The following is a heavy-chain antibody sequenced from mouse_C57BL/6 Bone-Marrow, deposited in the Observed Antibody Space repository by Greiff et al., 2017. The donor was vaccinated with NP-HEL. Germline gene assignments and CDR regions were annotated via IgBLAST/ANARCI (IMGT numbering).Heavy chain of an antibody. CDR1: GYSFTDYN. D-gene: IGHD2-1*01. CDR2: INPNYGTT. Sequence: EVQLQQSGPELVKPGASVKISCKASGYSFTDYNMNWVKQSNGKSLEWLGVINPNYGTTSYNQKFKGKATLTVDQSSSTAYMQLNSLTSEDSAVYYCAREGVYGNDYAMDYWGQGTSVTVSS. CDR3: AREGVYGNDYAMDY. V-gene: IGHV1-39*01. J-gene: IGHJ4*01.